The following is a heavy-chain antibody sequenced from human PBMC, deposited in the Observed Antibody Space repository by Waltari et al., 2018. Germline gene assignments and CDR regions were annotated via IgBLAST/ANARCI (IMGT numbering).Heavy chain of an antibody. CDR3: AKVHGTTVTTFDY. D-gene: IGHD4-4*01. CDR1: GLPFSSYA. Sequence: EVQLLESGGGLVQPGGSLRLSCAASGLPFSSYALRWVRQAPGKGLEWVSAISGSGGSTYYADSVKGRFTISRDNSKNTLYLQMNSLRAEDTAVYYCAKVHGTTVTTFDYWGQGTLVTVSS. CDR2: ISGSGGST. V-gene: IGHV3-23*01. J-gene: IGHJ4*02.